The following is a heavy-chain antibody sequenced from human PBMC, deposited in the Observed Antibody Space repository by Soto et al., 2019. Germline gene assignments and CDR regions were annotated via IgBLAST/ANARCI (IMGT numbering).Heavy chain of an antibody. V-gene: IGHV4-59*08. Sequence: QVQLQESGPGLVKPSETLSLTCTVSGGSISSYYWSWIRQPPGKGLEWIGYIYYSGSTNYNPSLKSRVTISVDTSKNQFSLKLSSVTAADTAVYYCARLVGRRNSYYGMDVWGQGTTVTVSS. CDR1: GGSISSYY. CDR2: IYYSGST. J-gene: IGHJ6*02. CDR3: ARLVGRRNSYYGMDV.